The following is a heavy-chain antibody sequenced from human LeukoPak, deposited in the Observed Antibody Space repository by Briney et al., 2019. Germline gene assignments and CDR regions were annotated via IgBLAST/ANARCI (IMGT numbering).Heavy chain of an antibody. CDR2: IYYSGNT. D-gene: IGHD6-6*01. CDR3: ARLSTAGGTPY. V-gene: IGHV4-39*01. CDR1: GGSISSSFYH. Sequence: SETLSLTCTVSGGSISSSFYHWGWIRQPPGKGLEWIGSIYYSGNTYYNPSLKSRVTISVDTSKNQFSLRLTSVTAADTAVYYCARLSTAGGTPYWGQGTLVIVSS. J-gene: IGHJ4*02.